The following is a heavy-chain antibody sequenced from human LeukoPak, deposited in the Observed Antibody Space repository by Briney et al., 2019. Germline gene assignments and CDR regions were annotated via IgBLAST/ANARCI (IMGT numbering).Heavy chain of an antibody. CDR3: ARTNVDTAMAFDY. CDR2: IYYSGST. CDR1: GGSISSYY. D-gene: IGHD5-18*01. Sequence: SETLSLTCTVSGGSISSYYWSWIRQPPGKGLEWIGDIYYSGSTNYNPCLKSRVTISVDTSKNQFSLKLSSVTDADTAVYYCARTNVDTAMAFDYWGPGTLVTVSS. V-gene: IGHV4-59*01. J-gene: IGHJ4*02.